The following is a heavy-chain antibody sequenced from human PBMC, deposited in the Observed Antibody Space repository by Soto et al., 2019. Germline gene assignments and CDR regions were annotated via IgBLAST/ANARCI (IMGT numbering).Heavy chain of an antibody. V-gene: IGHV3-30-3*01. D-gene: IGHD2-15*01. CDR3: ARDRDCSGGSCYPPTLFDY. CDR1: GFTFSSYA. J-gene: IGHJ4*02. Sequence: GGSLRLSCAASGFTFSSYAMHWVRQAPGKGLEWVAVISYDGSNKYYADSVKGRFTISRDNSKNTLYLQMNSLRAEDTAVYYCARDRDCSGGSCYPPTLFDYWGQGTLVTVSS. CDR2: ISYDGSNK.